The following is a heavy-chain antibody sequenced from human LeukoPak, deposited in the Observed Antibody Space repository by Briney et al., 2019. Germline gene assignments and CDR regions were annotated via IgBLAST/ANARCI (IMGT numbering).Heavy chain of an antibody. CDR3: ARDYGNNWFDP. J-gene: IGHJ5*02. D-gene: IGHD4-17*01. CDR1: GGSISSGDYY. Sequence: SQTLSLTCTVSGGSISSGDYYWSWIRQHPGKGLEWIGYIYYSGDTYYNPSLRNRVSISLDTSKNQFSLKLSSVTAADTAMNYCARDYGNNWFDPWGQGTLVTVSA. CDR2: IYYSGDT. V-gene: IGHV4-31*03.